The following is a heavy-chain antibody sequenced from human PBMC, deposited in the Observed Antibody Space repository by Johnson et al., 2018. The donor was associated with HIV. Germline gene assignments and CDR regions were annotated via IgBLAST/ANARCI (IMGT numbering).Heavy chain of an antibody. V-gene: IGHV3-15*01. CDR2: IKRKTDGGTT. J-gene: IGHJ3*02. D-gene: IGHD5-24*01. CDR1: GFTFSNAW. Sequence: VQLVESGGGLVKPGGSLRLSCAASGFTFSNAWMSWVRQAPGKGLEWVGRIKRKTDGGTTDYAAPVKGRFTISRDDSKNTLYLQMNSLRAEDTAVYYCAREMATICPQNFCDAFDIWGQGTMVTVSS. CDR3: AREMATICPQNFCDAFDI.